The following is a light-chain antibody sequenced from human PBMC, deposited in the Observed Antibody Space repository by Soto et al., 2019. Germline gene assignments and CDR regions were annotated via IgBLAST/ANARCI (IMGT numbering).Light chain of an antibody. Sequence: QPVLTQPPSASGTPGQTIALSCSGGSPNIGSHTVNWYQQLPGTAPRLLIYSNTQRPSGVPDRFSGSKSGTSASLAISGLQSEYECDYYCAAWDDSLNGVVFGGGAQLTVL. J-gene: IGLJ2*01. V-gene: IGLV1-44*01. CDR2: SNT. CDR3: AAWDDSLNGVV. CDR1: SPNIGSHT.